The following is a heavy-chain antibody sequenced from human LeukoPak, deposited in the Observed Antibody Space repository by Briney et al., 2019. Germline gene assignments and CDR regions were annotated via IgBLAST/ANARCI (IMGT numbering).Heavy chain of an antibody. CDR2: VYYSGST. CDR3: ARLPYYDSSGYYSPFDY. D-gene: IGHD3-22*01. V-gene: IGHV4-30-4*01. CDR1: GGSISSGDYY. Sequence: PSQTLSLTCTVSGGSISSGDYYWSWIRQPPGKGLEWIGYVYYSGSTYYNPSLKSRVTISVDTSKNQFSLKLSSVTAADTAVYCCARLPYYDSSGYYSPFDYWGQGTLVSVSS. J-gene: IGHJ4*02.